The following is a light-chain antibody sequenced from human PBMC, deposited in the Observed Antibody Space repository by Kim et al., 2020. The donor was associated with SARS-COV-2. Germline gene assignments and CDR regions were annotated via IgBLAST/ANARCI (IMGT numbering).Light chain of an antibody. CDR3: QTWDSITVV. CDR2: QDT. CDR1: KLGEKY. Sequence: SYELTQPPSVSVSPGQTASITCSGDKLGEKYACWYQQKPGQSPVLVIYQDTKRPSGIPERFSGSNSGNTATLTISGTQAMDEADYYCQTWDSITVVFGGGTQLTAL. J-gene: IGLJ2*01. V-gene: IGLV3-1*01.